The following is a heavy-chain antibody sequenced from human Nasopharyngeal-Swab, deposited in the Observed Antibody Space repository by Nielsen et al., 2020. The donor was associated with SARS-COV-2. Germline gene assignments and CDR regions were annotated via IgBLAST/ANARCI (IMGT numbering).Heavy chain of an antibody. V-gene: IGHV1-18*01. J-gene: IGHJ4*02. CDR2: ISAYNGNT. CDR3: ARDLEQTYYDYVWGSYRPFDY. CDR1: GYTFTSYG. Sequence: ASVKVSCKASGYTFTSYGISWVRQAPGQGLEWMGWISAYNGNTNYAQKFQGRVTMTTDTSTSTAYMELRSLRSDDTAVYYCARDLEQTYYDYVWGSYRPFDYWGQGTLVTVSS. D-gene: IGHD3-16*02.